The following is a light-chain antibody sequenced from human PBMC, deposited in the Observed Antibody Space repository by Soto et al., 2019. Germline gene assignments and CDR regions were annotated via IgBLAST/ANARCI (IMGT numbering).Light chain of an antibody. CDR2: EVN. J-gene: IGLJ1*01. CDR1: SRDGALYSH. Sequence: QSCLTQHASGCGSPERAITISCTGTSRDGALYSHVSYYQQHPGKAPKLLIYEVNNRPSGVSHRFSGSKSGNTASLTISRLQAEDEADYYCSSVARTQTYVFGTGTKVT. CDR3: SSVARTQTYV. V-gene: IGLV2-14*01.